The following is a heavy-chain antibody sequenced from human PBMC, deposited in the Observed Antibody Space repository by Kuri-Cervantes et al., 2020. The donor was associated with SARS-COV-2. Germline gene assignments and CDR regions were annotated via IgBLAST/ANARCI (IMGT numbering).Heavy chain of an antibody. Sequence: GGSLRLSCAASGLSSSNYAMSWVRQAPGKGLEWVSSISGSGDDTHYADSVKGRFTISRDNSKNTLYLQMNSLRAEDTVVYYCAKGGSILAAINRWASSWGQGTLVTVSS. CDR2: ISGSGDDT. J-gene: IGHJ5*02. CDR3: AKGGSILAAINRWASS. CDR1: GLSSSNYA. D-gene: IGHD5-12*01. V-gene: IGHV3-23*01.